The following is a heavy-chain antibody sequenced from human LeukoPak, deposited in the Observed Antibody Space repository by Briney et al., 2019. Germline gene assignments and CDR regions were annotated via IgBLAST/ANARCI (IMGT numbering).Heavy chain of an antibody. J-gene: IGHJ4*02. CDR3: AKDVRPYDRTTIDY. CDR1: GFTFSIYA. D-gene: IGHD3-22*01. V-gene: IGHV3-23*01. Sequence: GGSLRLSCAASGFTFSIYAMSWVRQAPGEGLEWVSGISGSGGTSYYADSVKGRFTISRDNSKNTVYLQVNSLRAEDTALYYCAKDVRPYDRTTIDYWGQGTLVTVSS. CDR2: ISGSGGTS.